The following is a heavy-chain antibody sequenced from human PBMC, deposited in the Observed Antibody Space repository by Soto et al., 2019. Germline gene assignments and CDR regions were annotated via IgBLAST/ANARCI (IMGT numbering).Heavy chain of an antibody. CDR1: GFTFSDYW. J-gene: IGHJ4*02. D-gene: IGHD3-22*01. CDR2: ISETGSLR. V-gene: IGHV3-11*01. Sequence: PGGSLRLSCTASGFTFSDYWMTWIRQTPERGLECVSHISETGSLRYYADSVKGRFTISRDNSKNSVFLHMDSLRAEDTAVYFCARPSKNYYDSSGYYYPWGQGTLVTVSS. CDR3: ARPSKNYYDSSGYYYP.